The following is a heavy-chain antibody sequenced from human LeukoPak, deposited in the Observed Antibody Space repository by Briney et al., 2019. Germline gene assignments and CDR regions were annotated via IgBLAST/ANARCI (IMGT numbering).Heavy chain of an antibody. CDR3: ARRAEEGGGNGTYYFDY. J-gene: IGHJ4*02. V-gene: IGHV4-34*01. CDR2: INHSGST. D-gene: IGHD2-15*01. CDR1: GGSFSGYY. Sequence: PSETLSLTCAVYGGSFSGYYWSWIRQPPGKGLEWIGEINHSGSTNYIPSLKSRVTISVDTSKNQFSLKLSSVTAADTAVYYCARRAEEGGGNGTYYFDYWGQGTLVTVSS.